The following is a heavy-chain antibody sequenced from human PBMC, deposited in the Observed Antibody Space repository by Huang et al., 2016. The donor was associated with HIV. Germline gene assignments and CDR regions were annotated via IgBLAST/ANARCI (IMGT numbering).Heavy chain of an antibody. J-gene: IGHJ4*02. CDR1: GFSFSHSG. D-gene: IGHD2-21*02. V-gene: IGHV3-30*02. CDR2: IRFDGVNK. CDR3: ATDLGGYSFDY. Sequence: QEQLVESGGGVVQPGGSLRLSCATSGFSFSHSGMQWVRQAPGKGLEWVACIRFDGVNKHYADSAKGRFTISRDNSKKMLFLEMNSLRGDDTAFYYCATDLGGYSFDYWGQGALVSVSS.